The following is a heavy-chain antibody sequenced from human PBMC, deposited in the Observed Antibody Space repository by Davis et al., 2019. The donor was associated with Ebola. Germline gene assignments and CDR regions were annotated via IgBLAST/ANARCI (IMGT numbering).Heavy chain of an antibody. J-gene: IGHJ6*04. V-gene: IGHV3-30-3*01. CDR3: ARDWYYYDSSGYYDYYYYGMDV. CDR1: GFTFSSYA. CDR2: ISYDGSNK. D-gene: IGHD3-22*01. Sequence: SLKISCAASGFTFSSYAMHWVRQAPGKGLEWVAVISYDGSNKYYADPVKGRFTISRDNSKNTLYLQMNSLRAEDTAVYYCARDWYYYDSSGYYDYYYYGMDVWGKGTTVTVSS.